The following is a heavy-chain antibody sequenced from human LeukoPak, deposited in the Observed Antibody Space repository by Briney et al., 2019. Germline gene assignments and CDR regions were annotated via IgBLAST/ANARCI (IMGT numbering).Heavy chain of an antibody. Sequence: GSLRLSCAASGFTFSSYGMHWVRQAPGKGLEWVAVISYDGSNKYHADSVKGRFTISRDNSKNTLYLEMNGLRAEDTAVYYCAKDPNGDYIGAFDNWGQGTMVTVSS. CDR1: GFTFSSYG. D-gene: IGHD4-17*01. CDR3: AKDPNGDYIGAFDN. CDR2: ISYDGSNK. J-gene: IGHJ3*02. V-gene: IGHV3-30*18.